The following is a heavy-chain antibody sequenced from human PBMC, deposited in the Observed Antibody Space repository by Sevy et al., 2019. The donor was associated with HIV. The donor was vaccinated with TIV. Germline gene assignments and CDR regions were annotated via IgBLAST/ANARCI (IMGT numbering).Heavy chain of an antibody. Sequence: GGSLRLSCAASGFTFSHYAMHWIRQAPGKGLEWVAAISFDGASRNYADSVRGRFTISRDDSKNTVYLHMRGLRSEDTAVYFCAKDHVVTTEWVVFDSWGQGTLVTVSS. V-gene: IGHV3-30*18. J-gene: IGHJ4*02. D-gene: IGHD4-17*01. CDR2: ISFDGASR. CDR3: AKDHVVTTEWVVFDS. CDR1: GFTFSHYA.